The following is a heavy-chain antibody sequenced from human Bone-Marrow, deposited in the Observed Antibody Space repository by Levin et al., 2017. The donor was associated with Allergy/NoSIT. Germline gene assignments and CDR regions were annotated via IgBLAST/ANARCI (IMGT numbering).Heavy chain of an antibody. D-gene: IGHD4-17*01. CDR3: TRDRHYGDFDGGLDY. CDR2: IRSETDGGTT. CDR1: GFSFTNAEAW. Sequence: GESLKISCAASGFSFTNAEAWMSWVRQAPGKGLEWIGRIRSETDGGTTEYAAPVRGRFTISRDDSKNTLFLQMTSLKTDDTGLYYCTRDRHYGDFDGGLDYWGQGTLVTVSS. V-gene: IGHV3-15*05. J-gene: IGHJ4*02.